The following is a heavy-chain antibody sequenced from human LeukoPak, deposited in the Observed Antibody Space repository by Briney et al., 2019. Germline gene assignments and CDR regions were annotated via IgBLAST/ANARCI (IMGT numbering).Heavy chain of an antibody. Sequence: SQTLSLTCTVSGGSISRGGYYWSWIRQHPGKGLEWIGYIYYSGSTYYNPSLKSRVTISVDTSKNQFSLKLSSVTAADTAVYYCARAGKQQLPHYWGQGTLVTVSS. CDR1: GGSISRGGYY. CDR3: ARAGKQQLPHY. D-gene: IGHD6-13*01. V-gene: IGHV4-31*03. CDR2: IYYSGST. J-gene: IGHJ4*02.